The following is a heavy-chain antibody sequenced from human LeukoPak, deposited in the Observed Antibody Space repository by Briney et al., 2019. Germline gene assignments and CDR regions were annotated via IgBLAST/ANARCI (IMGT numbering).Heavy chain of an antibody. CDR2: ISYDGSNK. CDR3: AKTMTIPAYCYYGMDV. V-gene: IGHV3-30-3*01. Sequence: GRSLRLSCAASGFTFSSYAMHWVRQAPGKGLEWVAVISYDGSNKYYADSVKGRFTISRDNSKNTLYLQMNSLRAEDTAVYYCAKTMTIPAYCYYGMDVWGQGTTVTVSS. D-gene: IGHD4/OR15-4a*01. CDR1: GFTFSSYA. J-gene: IGHJ6*02.